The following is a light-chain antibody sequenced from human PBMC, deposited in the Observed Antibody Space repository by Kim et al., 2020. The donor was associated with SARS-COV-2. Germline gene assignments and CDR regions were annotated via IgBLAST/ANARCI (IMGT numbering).Light chain of an antibody. CDR1: TSNIGTNP. V-gene: IGLV1-44*01. Sequence: GQMVTISCYGSTSNIGTNPVTCYQQLPGPAPKLLTRINNHRPSGVPDRFSGSESGTSASLAISGLQSEDEADYYCAAWDDSLNVVVFGRGTQLTVL. J-gene: IGLJ2*01. CDR3: AAWDDSLNVVV. CDR2: INN.